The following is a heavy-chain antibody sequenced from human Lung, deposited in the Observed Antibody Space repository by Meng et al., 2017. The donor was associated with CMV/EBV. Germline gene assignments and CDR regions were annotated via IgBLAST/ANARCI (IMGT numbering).Heavy chain of an antibody. CDR1: GYSINSGYY. CDR2: VYKSGTT. J-gene: IGHJ4*02. V-gene: IGHV4-38-2*02. CDR3: ARGFHGTVDY. Sequence: LSCTVSGYSINSGYYWGWIREPPGKGLEWIGSVYKSGTTYYKPSLKSRFTISLETSKNQFSLQLSAVTAADTAVYYCARGFHGTVDYWGQGTVVT.